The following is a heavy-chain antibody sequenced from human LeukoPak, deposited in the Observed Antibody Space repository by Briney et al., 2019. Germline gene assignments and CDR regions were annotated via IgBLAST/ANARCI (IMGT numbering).Heavy chain of an antibody. Sequence: GGSLRLSCAASGFTFSDYYMSWIRQAPGKGLEWVSYISSSGSTIYYADSVKGRFTISRDNAKNSLYLQMNGLRAEDTAVYYCARVPRSYYDILTGYYTPEYFDYWGQGTLVTVSS. J-gene: IGHJ4*02. CDR1: GFTFSDYY. D-gene: IGHD3-9*01. CDR3: ARVPRSYYDILTGYYTPEYFDY. CDR2: ISSSGSTI. V-gene: IGHV3-11*01.